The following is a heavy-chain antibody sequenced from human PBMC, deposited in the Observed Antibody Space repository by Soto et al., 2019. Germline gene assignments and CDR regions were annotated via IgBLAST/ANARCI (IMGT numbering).Heavy chain of an antibody. CDR3: ARGYYDSSGYYWVFDY. Sequence: GGSLRLSCAASGFTFSSYSMNWVRQAPGKGLEWVSYISSSSSTIYYADSVKGRFTISRDNAKNSLYPQMNSLRAEDTAVYYCARGYYDSSGYYWVFDYWGQGTLVTVSS. CDR2: ISSSSSTI. D-gene: IGHD3-22*01. CDR1: GFTFSSYS. J-gene: IGHJ4*02. V-gene: IGHV3-48*01.